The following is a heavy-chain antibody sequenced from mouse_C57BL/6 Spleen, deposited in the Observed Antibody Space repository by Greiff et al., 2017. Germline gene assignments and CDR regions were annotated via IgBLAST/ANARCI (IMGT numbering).Heavy chain of an antibody. CDR3: ARGDSNSFYAMDY. V-gene: IGHV1-76*01. CDR1: GYTFTDYY. Sequence: VQLQQSGAELVRPGASVKLSCKASGYTFTDYYINWVKQRPGQGLEWIARIYPGSGNTYYNEKFKGKATLTAEKSSSTAYMQLSSLTSEDSAVYFCARGDSNSFYAMDYWGQGTSVTVSS. D-gene: IGHD2-5*01. J-gene: IGHJ4*01. CDR2: IYPGSGNT.